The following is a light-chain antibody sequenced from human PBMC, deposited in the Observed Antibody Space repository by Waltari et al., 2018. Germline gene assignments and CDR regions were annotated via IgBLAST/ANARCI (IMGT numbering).Light chain of an antibody. CDR1: KSVGKY. CDR2: DAS. J-gene: IGKJ1*01. V-gene: IGKV3-20*01. CDR3: QKYVNLPAT. Sequence: DIVWPQSPGPRSLSQGERASLFCRASKSVGKYLAWYQQKPGQPPRLVRYDASTRATGIPDRFSGSGSGTDVSLTISRLEPEDFAVYYCQKYVNLPATFGQGTRVEIK.